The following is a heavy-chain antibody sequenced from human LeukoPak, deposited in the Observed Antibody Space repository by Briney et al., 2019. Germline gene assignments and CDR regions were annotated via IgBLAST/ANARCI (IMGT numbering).Heavy chain of an antibody. Sequence: GGSLRLSCAASGFTFSNYEMHWVRQAPGKGLEWLLYISSSGSIIYYADSVKGRFTISRDTAKNSLSLQMNSLTAEDTAIYYCARALYYDSSAYLYWGQGTLVTVSS. V-gene: IGHV3-48*03. CDR3: ARALYYDSSAYLY. D-gene: IGHD3-22*01. CDR1: GFTFSNYE. J-gene: IGHJ4*02. CDR2: ISSSGSII.